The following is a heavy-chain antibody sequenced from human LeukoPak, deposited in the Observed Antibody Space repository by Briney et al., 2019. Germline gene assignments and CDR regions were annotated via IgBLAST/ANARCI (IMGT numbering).Heavy chain of an antibody. CDR2: IIPIFGTA. CDR3: ARDCTGIFDWLNKRYYFDY. V-gene: IGHV1-69*01. Sequence: ASVKVSCKASGGTFSSYAISWVRQAPGQGLEWMGGIIPIFGTANYAQKFQGRVTITADESTSTAYMELSSLRSEDTAVYYCARDCTGIFDWLNKRYYFDYWGQGTLVTVSS. CDR1: GGTFSSYA. J-gene: IGHJ4*02. D-gene: IGHD3-9*01.